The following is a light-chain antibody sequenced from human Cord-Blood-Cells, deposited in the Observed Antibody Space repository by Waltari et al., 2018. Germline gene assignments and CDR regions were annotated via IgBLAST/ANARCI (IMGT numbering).Light chain of an antibody. CDR2: DAS. CDR1: QSVSSY. CDR3: QQRSNWLT. Sequence: EIVLTQSPATLSLSPGERATLSCRDSQSVSSYLAWYQQKPGQAPRLLIYDASNMATCIPARFSGSGSGTDFTLTISSLEPEDFAVYYCQQRSNWLTFGGGTKVEIK. V-gene: IGKV3-11*01. J-gene: IGKJ4*01.